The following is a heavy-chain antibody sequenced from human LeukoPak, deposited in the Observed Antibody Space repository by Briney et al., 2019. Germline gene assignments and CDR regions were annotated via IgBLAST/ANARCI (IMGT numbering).Heavy chain of an antibody. CDR3: AKERTAYSSGWLALFDY. D-gene: IGHD6-19*01. Sequence: GGSLRLSCAASGFSFSNYVMSWVRQSPGKGLEWVSSLGANDGRTFYADSVKGRFTISRDNSKNTLYLQMNSLRAEDTAVYYCAKERTAYSSGWLALFDYWGQGTLVTVSS. V-gene: IGHV3-23*01. J-gene: IGHJ4*02. CDR1: GFSFSNYV. CDR2: LGANDGRT.